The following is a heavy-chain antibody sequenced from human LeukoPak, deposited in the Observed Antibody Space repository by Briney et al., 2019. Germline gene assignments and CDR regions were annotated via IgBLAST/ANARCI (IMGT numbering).Heavy chain of an antibody. CDR3: ARDYEIY. V-gene: IGHV3-21*01. J-gene: IGHJ4*02. Sequence: RGSLRLSCAASGYTFRSYSTNWVRQAPPKGLEWVSSISSSSSYIYYGDSAKGRFTISRDNAKDSLYLQMNSLRAEDTAVYYCARDYEIYWGQGTLVTVAS. CDR2: ISSSSSYI. D-gene: IGHD5-12*01. CDR1: GYTFRSYS.